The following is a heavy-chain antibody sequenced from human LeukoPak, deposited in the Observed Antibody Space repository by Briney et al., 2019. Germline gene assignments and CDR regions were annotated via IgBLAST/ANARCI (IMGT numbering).Heavy chain of an antibody. Sequence: GGSLRLSCAASGFTFSSYSMNWVRQAPGKGLEWVSSISSSSSYIYYADSVKGRFTISRDNAKNSLYLQMNSPRAEDTALYYCASSCCGSTTPEPWGQGTLVTVSS. CDR2: ISSSSSYI. D-gene: IGHD2-2*01. CDR3: ASSCCGSTTPEP. CDR1: GFTFSSYS. J-gene: IGHJ5*02. V-gene: IGHV3-21*01.